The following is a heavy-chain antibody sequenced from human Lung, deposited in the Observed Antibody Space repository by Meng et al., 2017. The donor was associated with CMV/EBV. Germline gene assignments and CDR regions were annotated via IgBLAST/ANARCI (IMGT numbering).Heavy chain of an antibody. Sequence: LTXAASGFTFSSYAMSWVRQAPGKGLEWVSAISGSGGSTYYADSVKGRFTISRDNSKNTLYLQMNSLRAEDTAVYYCAKDQSSWYGTGDDNWFDPWGQGXLVTVSS. CDR3: AKDQSSWYGTGDDNWFDP. D-gene: IGHD6-13*01. CDR1: GFTFSSYA. V-gene: IGHV3-23*01. J-gene: IGHJ5*02. CDR2: ISGSGGST.